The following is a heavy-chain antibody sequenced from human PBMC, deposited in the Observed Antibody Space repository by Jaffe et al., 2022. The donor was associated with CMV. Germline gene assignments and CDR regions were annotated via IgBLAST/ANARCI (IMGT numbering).Heavy chain of an antibody. J-gene: IGHJ2*01. CDR3: ARDERWLQISVGYFDL. Sequence: EVQLVESGGGLVQPGGSLRLSCAASGFTFTTYWMHWVRQVPGKGLVWVSRINSDGSSTTYADSVEGRFTISRDNAKNMLYLQMNSLRVEDTAVYYCARDERWLQISVGYFDLWGRGTLVTVSS. CDR2: INSDGSST. V-gene: IGHV3-74*01. CDR1: GFTFTTYW. D-gene: IGHD5-12*01.